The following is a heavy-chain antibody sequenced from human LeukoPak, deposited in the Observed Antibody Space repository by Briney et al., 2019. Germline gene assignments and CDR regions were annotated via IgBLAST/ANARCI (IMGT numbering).Heavy chain of an antibody. CDR2: IYYSGST. D-gene: IGHD4-17*01. J-gene: IGHJ4*02. CDR1: GGSISSGGYY. V-gene: IGHV4-31*03. Sequence: SETLSLTCTVSGGSISSGGYYWSWIRQHTGKGLEWIGYIYYSGSTYYNPSLKSRVTISVDTSKNQFSLKLSSVTAADTAVYYCARDNPYGEDYWGQGTLVTVSS. CDR3: ARDNPYGEDY.